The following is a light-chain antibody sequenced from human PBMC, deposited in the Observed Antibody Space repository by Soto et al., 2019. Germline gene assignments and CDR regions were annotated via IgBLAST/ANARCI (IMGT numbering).Light chain of an antibody. CDR1: QSITSW. V-gene: IGKV1-5*03. CDR3: QQYGSLFT. Sequence: DIPRTQSPSTLSASVRDRVTTTCRASQSITSWLAWYQQKSGKDPKLMIYKASNLESGVPSRFIGSGSGTEFTLTISSLQPDDSATYYCQQYGSLFTFGQGTKLELK. CDR2: KAS. J-gene: IGKJ2*01.